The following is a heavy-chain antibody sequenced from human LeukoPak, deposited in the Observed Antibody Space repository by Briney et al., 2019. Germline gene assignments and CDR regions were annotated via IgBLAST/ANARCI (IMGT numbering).Heavy chain of an antibody. CDR3: ARDSSSRYYYYGMDV. D-gene: IGHD6-13*01. J-gene: IGHJ6*02. V-gene: IGHV4-31*03. CDR1: GGSISSGGYY. CDR2: IYYSGST. Sequence: SETLSLTCTVSGGSISSGGYYCSWIRQHPGKCLEWIGYIYYSGSTYYNPSLKSRVTISVDTSKNQFSLKLSSVTAADTAVYYCARDSSSRYYYYGMDVWGQGTTVTVSS.